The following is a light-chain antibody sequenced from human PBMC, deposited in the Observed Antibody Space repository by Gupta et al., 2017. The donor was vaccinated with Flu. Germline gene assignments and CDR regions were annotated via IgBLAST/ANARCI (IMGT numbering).Light chain of an antibody. J-gene: IGKJ2*01. Sequence: QSPSTLSASVGDRVTITCRASQSISSWLAWYQQKPGKAPKLLIYKASSLESGVPSRFSGSGSGTEFTLTISSLQPDDFATYYCQQYNSYSFGQGTKLEIK. V-gene: IGKV1-5*03. CDR1: QSISSW. CDR2: KAS. CDR3: QQYNSYS.